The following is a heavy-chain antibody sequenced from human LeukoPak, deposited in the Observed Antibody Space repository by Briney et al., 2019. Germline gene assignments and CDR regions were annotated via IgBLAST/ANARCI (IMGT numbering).Heavy chain of an antibody. CDR1: GYSFINHW. CDR2: IYPGNSDT. D-gene: IGHD6-19*01. Sequence: KHGESLKISCQGSGYSFINHWIGWVRQMPGKGLEWMAIIYPGNSDTTYSPSFQGQVTISADKSISTAYLQWSSLRASDTAIYYCARLREHHSSGWALDFWGQGTLVTVSS. CDR3: ARLREHHSSGWALDF. J-gene: IGHJ4*02. V-gene: IGHV5-51*01.